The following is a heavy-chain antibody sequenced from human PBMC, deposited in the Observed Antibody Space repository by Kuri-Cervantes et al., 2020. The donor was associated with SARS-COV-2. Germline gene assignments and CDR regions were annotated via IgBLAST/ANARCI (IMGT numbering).Heavy chain of an antibody. V-gene: IGHV1-69*05. CDR3: AGIRAVYGDPVVHFDF. J-gene: IGHJ4*02. Sequence: SVKVSCKASGGTFSSYAISWVRQAPGQGLEWMGGIIPIFGTANYAQKFQGRVTITTDESTSTAYMELSSLRSEDTAVYYCAGIRAVYGDPVVHFDFWGQGTLVTVSS. CDR2: IIPIFGTA. D-gene: IGHD4-17*01. CDR1: GGTFSSYA.